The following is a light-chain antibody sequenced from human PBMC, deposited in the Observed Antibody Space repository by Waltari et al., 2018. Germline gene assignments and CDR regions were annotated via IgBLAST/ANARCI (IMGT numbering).Light chain of an antibody. CDR1: QDISRW. J-gene: IGKJ2*01. V-gene: IGKV1-12*01. CDR2: AAY. Sequence: DTQMTQSPSFVSASVGDRVNITCRASQDISRWLAWSQQKPGKAPKLLIYAAYTLQSGVPSRFSGSGFGTDFTLTINSLQPEDFATYFCQQANSFPYTFGQGTKVEV. CDR3: QQANSFPYT.